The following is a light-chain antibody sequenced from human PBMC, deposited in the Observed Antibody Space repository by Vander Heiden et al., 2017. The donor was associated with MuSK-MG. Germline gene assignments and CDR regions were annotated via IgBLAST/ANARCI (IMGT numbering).Light chain of an antibody. Sequence: QLTQSPSFLSASVGDRVTITCRASQGISTYLAWFQQKPGKAPKLLIYAASTLQSGVPSRFSGSGSGTEFTLTISGLQPEDFATYYCQQLNGYPPITFGQGTRLEIK. CDR3: QQLNGYPPIT. CDR2: AAS. J-gene: IGKJ5*01. V-gene: IGKV1-9*01. CDR1: QGISTY.